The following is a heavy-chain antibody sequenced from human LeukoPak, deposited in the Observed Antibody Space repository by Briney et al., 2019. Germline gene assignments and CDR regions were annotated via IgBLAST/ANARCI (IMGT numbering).Heavy chain of an antibody. J-gene: IGHJ4*02. CDR1: GFTFSSYA. CDR3: ARVGRLLGPEGYYLDY. Sequence: HPGGSLRLSCAASGFTFSSYAMHWVRQAPGKGLEWVAVISYDGSNKYYADSVKGRFTISRDNSKKTLYLQMNSLRTDDTAVYYCARVGRLLGPEGYYLDYWGQGTLVPVSS. D-gene: IGHD2-15*01. V-gene: IGHV3-30-3*01. CDR2: ISYDGSNK.